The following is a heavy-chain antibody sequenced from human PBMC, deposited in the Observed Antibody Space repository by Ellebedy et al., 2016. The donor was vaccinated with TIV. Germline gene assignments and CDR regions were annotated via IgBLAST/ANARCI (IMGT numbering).Heavy chain of an antibody. CDR1: GGSFNGYY. J-gene: IGHJ4*02. Sequence: SETLSLTCDVYGGSFNGYYWSWIRQPPGKGLEWIGEMHHSGSTNYIPSLKGRVTMSADTSKNQFSLKLNSLTAADTAVYFCARESDSQFYFDYWGQGSLVTVSS. V-gene: IGHV4-34*01. CDR3: ARESDSQFYFDY. CDR2: MHHSGST.